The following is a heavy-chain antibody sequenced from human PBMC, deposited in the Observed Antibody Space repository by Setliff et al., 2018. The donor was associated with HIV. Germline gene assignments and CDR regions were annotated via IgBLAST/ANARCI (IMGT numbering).Heavy chain of an antibody. J-gene: IGHJ4*02. CDR2: IYYSGTT. D-gene: IGHD5-12*01. CDR3: VFGLRFSPFDN. V-gene: IGHV4-39*01. CDR1: VFSFRNSFYN. Sequence: SETLSLTCNVSVFSFRNSFYNWGWIRQPPGKGLEWIGTIYYSGTTYYNPSLKSRVTISVDTSKNQFSLKLSSVTAADTAVYYCVFGLRFSPFDNWGQGTLVTVSS.